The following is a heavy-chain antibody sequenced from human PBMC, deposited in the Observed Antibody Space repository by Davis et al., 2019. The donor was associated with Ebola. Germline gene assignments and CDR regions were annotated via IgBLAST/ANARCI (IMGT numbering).Heavy chain of an antibody. CDR3: TRHGLR. J-gene: IGHJ4*02. Sequence: RGSLRLSCAASGITFNNAWMSWVRQAPGKGLEWVGRIKGKTDGGTTDYAEPVKGRFTTSRDDSKNTLYLQMNSLKTEDTAEYYCTRHGLRRAQGTLVTVSS. CDR1: GITFNNAW. V-gene: IGHV3-15*01. CDR2: IKGKTDGGTT. D-gene: IGHD3/OR15-3a*01.